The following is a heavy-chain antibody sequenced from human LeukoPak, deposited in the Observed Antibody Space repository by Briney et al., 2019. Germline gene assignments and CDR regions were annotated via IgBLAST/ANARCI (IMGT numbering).Heavy chain of an antibody. CDR3: ARGRRDGYNWHPVDY. CDR2: IYTSGST. V-gene: IGHV4-4*07. J-gene: IGHJ4*02. CDR1: GGPISSYY. Sequence: SETLSLTCTVSGGPISSYYWSWIRQPAGKGLEWIGRIYTSGSTNYNPSLKSRVTMSVDTSKNQFSLKLSSVNAADTAVYYCARGRRDGYNWHPVDYWGQGTLVTVSS. D-gene: IGHD5-12*01.